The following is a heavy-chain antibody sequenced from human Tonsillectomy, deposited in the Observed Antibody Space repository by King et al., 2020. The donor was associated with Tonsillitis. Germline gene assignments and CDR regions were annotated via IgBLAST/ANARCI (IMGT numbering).Heavy chain of an antibody. CDR2: IYPGDSDT. CDR1: GYSLTSYG. CDR3: ARLKAGRGGPDAFDL. J-gene: IGHJ3*01. D-gene: IGHD3-10*01. Sequence: KGGEARRIAGKGSGYSLTSYGIGWVRQMPGKGLEWMGMIYPGDSDTSYSPSVQGQVTISAAKSISTAYLRWSSLKAADTAMYYCARLKAGRGGPDAFDLWGQGTMVTVSS. V-gene: IGHV5-51*01.